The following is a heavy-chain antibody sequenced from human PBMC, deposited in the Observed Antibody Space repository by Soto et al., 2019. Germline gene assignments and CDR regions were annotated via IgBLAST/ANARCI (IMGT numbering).Heavy chain of an antibody. Sequence: GGSLRLSCAASGFTFSNYAMSWVRQAPGKGLEWVSGISGSGGSTNYADSVKGRFTISRDNSKNTLYLQMNSLRADDTAVYYCAKAGRVTMILVVPHHFDHWGQGTLVTVSS. J-gene: IGHJ4*02. CDR2: ISGSGGST. D-gene: IGHD3-22*01. CDR1: GFTFSNYA. CDR3: AKAGRVTMILVVPHHFDH. V-gene: IGHV3-23*01.